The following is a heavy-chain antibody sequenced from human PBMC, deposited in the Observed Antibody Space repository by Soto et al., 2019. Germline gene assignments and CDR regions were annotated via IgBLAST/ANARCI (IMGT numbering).Heavy chain of an antibody. D-gene: IGHD6-13*01. CDR3: ARVIASAPRGWLYYYYGMDV. V-gene: IGHV6-1*01. Sequence: PSQTLSLTCAISGDSVSSNSAAWNWIRQSPSRGLEWLGRTYYRSKWYNDYAVSVKSRITINPDTSKNQFSLQLNSVTPEDTAVYYFARVIASAPRGWLYYYYGMDVWGQGTTVTVSS. CDR2: TYYRSKWYN. J-gene: IGHJ6*02. CDR1: GDSVSSNSAA.